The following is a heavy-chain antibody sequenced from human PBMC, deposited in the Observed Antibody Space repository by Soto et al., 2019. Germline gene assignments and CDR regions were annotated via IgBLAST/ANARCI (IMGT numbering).Heavy chain of an antibody. CDR2: IKEDGSDK. Sequence: EVVLVESGGGLVQPGGSLRLSCVASGFTFRSHWMSWVRQAPGKGLEWVANIKEDGSDKYYVDSVKGRFTISRDNDKNSLYLPMNSLRVEDTAVSYCASERGSGLPDANWFDSWGQGTLVTVSS. CDR3: ASERGSGLPDANWFDS. V-gene: IGHV3-7*01. D-gene: IGHD3-10*01. CDR1: GFTFRSHW. J-gene: IGHJ5*01.